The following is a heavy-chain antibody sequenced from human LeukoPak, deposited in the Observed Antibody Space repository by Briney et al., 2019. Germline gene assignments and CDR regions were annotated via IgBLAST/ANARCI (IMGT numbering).Heavy chain of an antibody. Sequence: PGGSLRLSCAASGFTFSNAWMSWVRQAPGKGLEWVGRIKSKTDGGTTDYAASVKGRFTISRDDSKSIAYLQMNSPKTEDTAVYYCTKLTISGYSNYWGQGTLVTVSS. CDR2: IKSKTDGGTT. CDR3: TKLTISGYSNY. V-gene: IGHV3-15*01. J-gene: IGHJ4*02. D-gene: IGHD3-22*01. CDR1: GFTFSNAW.